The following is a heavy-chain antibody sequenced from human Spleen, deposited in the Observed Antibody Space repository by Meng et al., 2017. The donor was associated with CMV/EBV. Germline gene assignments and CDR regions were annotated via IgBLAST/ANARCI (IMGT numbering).Heavy chain of an antibody. Sequence: TFPFYSLTRFLQAPGKGLEWVSSISRSSKFIYYADSLEGRFTVSRDNAKNLLFLQMNSLRAEDTAIYYCSRGGFCGGDCYSIQDFDYWGQGTLVPSPQ. CDR3: SRGGFCGGDCYSIQDFDY. CDR1: TFPFYS. J-gene: IGHJ4*02. CDR2: ISRSSKFI. V-gene: IGHV3-21*01. D-gene: IGHD2-21*01.